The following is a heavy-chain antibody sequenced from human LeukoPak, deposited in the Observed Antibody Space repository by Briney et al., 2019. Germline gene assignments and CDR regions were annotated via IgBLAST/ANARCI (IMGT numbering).Heavy chain of an antibody. CDR1: GGTFSSYA. Sequence: SVKVSCKASGGTFSSYAISWVRQAPGQGLEWMGRIIPILGIANYAQKFQGRVTITADKSTSTAYMELSSLRSEDTAVYYCASCPYYYDSSGYRQNHAFDIWGQGTMVTVSS. CDR3: ASCPYYYDSSGYRQNHAFDI. CDR2: IIPILGIA. V-gene: IGHV1-69*04. D-gene: IGHD3-22*01. J-gene: IGHJ3*02.